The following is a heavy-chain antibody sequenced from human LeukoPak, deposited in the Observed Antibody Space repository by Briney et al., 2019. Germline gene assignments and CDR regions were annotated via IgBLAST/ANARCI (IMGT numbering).Heavy chain of an antibody. J-gene: IGHJ5*01. CDR2: ISGTGGFTTSR. CDR3: VKDRRYAGNSALSWFDT. V-gene: IGHV3-23*01. CDR1: GFTFSNYA. D-gene: IGHD4-23*01. Sequence: TGRSLRLSCAASGFTFSNYAMTLGPQAPWKGLELGSTISGTGGFTTSRNYANSVTARFNTSRDNSDHNIYLQMDGLRADHTAVYYSVKDRRYAGNSALSWFDTWGHGNLVTVSS.